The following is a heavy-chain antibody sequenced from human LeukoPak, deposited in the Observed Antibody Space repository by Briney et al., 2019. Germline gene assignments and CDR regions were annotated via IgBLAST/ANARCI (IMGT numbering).Heavy chain of an antibody. J-gene: IGHJ6*02. CDR2: ISYDGSNK. D-gene: IGHD1-26*01. CDR1: GFTFSSYG. Sequence: GGSLRLSCAASGFTFSSYGMHWVRQAPGKGLEWVAVISYDGSNKYYADSVKGRFTISRDNSKNTLYLQMNSLRAGDTAVYYCAKDRRMVGATKYYYYYGMDVWGQGTTVTVSS. CDR3: AKDRRMVGATKYYYYYGMDV. V-gene: IGHV3-30*18.